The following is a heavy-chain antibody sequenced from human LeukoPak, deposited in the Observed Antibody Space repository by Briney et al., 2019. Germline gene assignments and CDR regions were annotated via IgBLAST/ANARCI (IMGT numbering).Heavy chain of an antibody. D-gene: IGHD6-19*01. CDR1: EFTFSGHA. CDR3: ARDGFPGGTVAGTYLNY. J-gene: IGHJ4*02. V-gene: IGHV3-30-3*01. Sequence: PGGSLRLSCAASEFTFSGHAMHWVRQAPGRGLEWVAVISYDGNNKFYADSVEGRFTISRDNSRNTLSLQMNSLRAEDTAVYYCARDGFPGGTVAGTYLNYWGQGTLVTVSS. CDR2: ISYDGNNK.